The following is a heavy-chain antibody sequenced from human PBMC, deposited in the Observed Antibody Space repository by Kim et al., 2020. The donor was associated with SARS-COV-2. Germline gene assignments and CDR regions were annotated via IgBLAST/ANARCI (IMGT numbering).Heavy chain of an antibody. CDR3: ARLPYDILTGNYYYYGMDV. Sequence: SVKVSCKASGGTFSSYAISWVRQAPGQGLEWMGGIIPIFGTANYAQKFQGRVTITADESTSTAYMELSSLRSEDTAVYYCARLPYDILTGNYYYYGMDVWGQGTTVTVSS. V-gene: IGHV1-69*13. J-gene: IGHJ6*02. D-gene: IGHD3-9*01. CDR2: IIPIFGTA. CDR1: GGTFSSYA.